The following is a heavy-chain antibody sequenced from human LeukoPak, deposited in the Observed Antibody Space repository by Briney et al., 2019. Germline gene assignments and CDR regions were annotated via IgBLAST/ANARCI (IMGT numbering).Heavy chain of an antibody. CDR3: AKDQLLWFGELLSAFDI. Sequence: GGSLRLSCAASGFTFSSYAMSWVRQAPGKGLEWVSAISGSGGSTYYADSVKGRFTISRDNSKNTLYLQMNSLRAEDTAVYYCAKDQLLWFGELLSAFDIWGQGTMVTVSS. CDR1: GFTFSSYA. CDR2: ISGSGGST. D-gene: IGHD3-10*01. J-gene: IGHJ3*02. V-gene: IGHV3-23*01.